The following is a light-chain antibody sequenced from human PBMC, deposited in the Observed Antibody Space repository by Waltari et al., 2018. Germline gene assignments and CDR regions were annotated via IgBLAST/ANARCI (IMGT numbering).Light chain of an antibody. V-gene: IGLV2-14*01. CDR3: SSYTSSDTPV. Sequence: QSALTQPASVSGSPGQSITISCTGTSSDVGGYNFVSWFQQHPGKAPNLMIYDVSNRPSGVSNRFSGSNSGNTASLTISGLQAEDEADYYCSSYTSSDTPVFGTGTKVTV. J-gene: IGLJ1*01. CDR2: DVS. CDR1: SSDVGGYNF.